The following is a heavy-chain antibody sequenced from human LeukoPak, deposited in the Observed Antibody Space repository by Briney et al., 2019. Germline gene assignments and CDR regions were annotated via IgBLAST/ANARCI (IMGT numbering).Heavy chain of an antibody. J-gene: IGHJ4*02. CDR1: GFTFSSYW. D-gene: IGHD1-14*01. V-gene: IGHV3-7*04. CDR2: INQDGSEE. Sequence: GGSLRLSCVGSGFTFSSYWTTWVRQAPGKGLEWVANINQDGSEENYVDSVRGRFTISRDNARNSLFLQMNSLRAEDTAVYYCARGQTPCPRTCLDYWGQGTLVTVFS. CDR3: ARGQTPCPRTCLDY.